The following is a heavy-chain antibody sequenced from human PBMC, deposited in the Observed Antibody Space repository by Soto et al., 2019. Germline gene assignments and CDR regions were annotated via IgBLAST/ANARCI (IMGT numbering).Heavy chain of an antibody. CDR2: ISADNDNT. D-gene: IGHD5-12*01. CDR1: GYTFTKYG. J-gene: IGHJ4*02. Sequence: VQLVQSGGEVRKPGASVTVSCRASGYTFTKYGISWVRQAPGQGLEWMGWISADNDNTNYAQNLQGRVTMTTDTSTSTAYMQLRSLRSDDTAVYFCARGTSGYDYGFFDFWGQGTLVTVSS. CDR3: ARGTSGYDYGFFDF. V-gene: IGHV1-18*01.